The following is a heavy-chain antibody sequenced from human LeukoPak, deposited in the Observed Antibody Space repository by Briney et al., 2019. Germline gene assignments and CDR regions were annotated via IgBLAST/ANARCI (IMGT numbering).Heavy chain of an antibody. CDR2: IWYDGSNK. V-gene: IGHV3-33*01. J-gene: IGHJ6*02. Sequence: GGSLRLSCAASGFTFSSYGMHWVRQAPGKGLEWVAVIWYDGSNKYYADSVKGRFTISRDNSKNTLYLQMNSLRAEDTAVYYCARDPVEYYDFWSGYLPYYYYGIDVWGQGTTVTVSS. CDR1: GFTFSSYG. CDR3: ARDPVEYYDFWSGYLPYYYYGIDV. D-gene: IGHD3-3*01.